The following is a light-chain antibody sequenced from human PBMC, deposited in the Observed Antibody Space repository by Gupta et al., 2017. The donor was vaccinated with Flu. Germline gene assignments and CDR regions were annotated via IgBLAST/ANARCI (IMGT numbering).Light chain of an antibody. J-gene: IGKJ5*01. CDR2: DAS. Sequence: EIVLTQSPATLYLSPGERATLSCRASQSVSSYLAWYQQKPGQAPRLLIYDASNRATGIPARFSGSGYGTDLTLTISSREPEDFAVYYCQQRSNWPSITFGQGTRMEIK. V-gene: IGKV3-11*01. CDR1: QSVSSY. CDR3: QQRSNWPSIT.